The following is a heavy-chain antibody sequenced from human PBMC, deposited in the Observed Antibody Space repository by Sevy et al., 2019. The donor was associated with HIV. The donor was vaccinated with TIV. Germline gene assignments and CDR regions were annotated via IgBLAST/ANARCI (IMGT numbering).Heavy chain of an antibody. D-gene: IGHD2-15*01. Sequence: GGSLRLSCSASGFTFSSYTMIWVRQAPGRGLKWASASSGTGSYIYYADSVKDGFTISSDNAKNFLYLQMNSLRAEDTAVYYCARDHGYCSGGSCYSGGYWGQGTLVTVSS. V-gene: IGHV3-21*06. CDR3: ARDHGYCSGGSCYSGGY. J-gene: IGHJ4*02. CDR1: GFTFSSYT. CDR2: SSGTGSYI.